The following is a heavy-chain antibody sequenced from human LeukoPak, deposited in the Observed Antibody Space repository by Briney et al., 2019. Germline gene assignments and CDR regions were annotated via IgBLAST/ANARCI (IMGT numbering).Heavy chain of an antibody. CDR3: ATVLYGSGWWGGNY. V-gene: IGHV1-24*01. Sequence: ASVKASCKVSGYTLTELSMHWVRQAPGKGLEWMGGFDPEDGETIYAQKFQGRVTMTEDTSTDTAYMELSSLRSEDTAVYYCATVLYGSGWWGGNYWGQGTLVTVSS. J-gene: IGHJ4*02. CDR1: GYTLTELS. CDR2: FDPEDGET. D-gene: IGHD6-19*01.